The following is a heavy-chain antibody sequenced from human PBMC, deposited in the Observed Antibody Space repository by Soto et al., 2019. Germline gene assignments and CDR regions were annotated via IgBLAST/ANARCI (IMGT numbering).Heavy chain of an antibody. CDR1: GFSLSTTAVG. D-gene: IGHD5-12*01. J-gene: IGHJ4*02. CDR3: AHSSEVATPLDY. V-gene: IGHV2-5*01. CDR2: IYWNDEK. Sequence: SGPTLVNPTQTLTLTCTVSGFSLSTTAVGVGWVRQPPGKSLEWLGLIYWNDEKRYSPSLKTRLTITKDASKNQVVLTMINMDPVDTATYYCAHSSEVATPLDYWGQGTLVTVSS.